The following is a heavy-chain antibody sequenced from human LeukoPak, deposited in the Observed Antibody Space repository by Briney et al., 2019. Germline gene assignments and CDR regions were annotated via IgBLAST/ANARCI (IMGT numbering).Heavy chain of an antibody. CDR3: ARIEPGHDYGDYGAFDI. Sequence: PSQTLSLTCTVSAGSISSGGYDWSWLRQHPGKGLEWIAYIYYSGSTYYNPSLKSRVSISVDTSKNQFSLKLSSVTAADTAVYYCARIEPGHDYGDYGAFDIWGQGTMVTVSS. CDR2: IYYSGST. V-gene: IGHV4-31*03. D-gene: IGHD4-17*01. CDR1: AGSISSGGYD. J-gene: IGHJ3*02.